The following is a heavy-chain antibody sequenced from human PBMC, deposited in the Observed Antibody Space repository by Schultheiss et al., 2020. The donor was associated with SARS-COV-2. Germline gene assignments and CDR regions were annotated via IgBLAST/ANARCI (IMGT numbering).Heavy chain of an antibody. V-gene: IGHV4-38-2*01. CDR1: GYSISSGYY. CDR2: IYHSGST. J-gene: IGHJ6*02. D-gene: IGHD6-6*01. CDR3: ARAVAARPSGMDV. Sequence: SETLSLTCAVSGYSISSGYYWGWIRQPPGKGLEWIGSIYHSGSTYYNPSLKSRVTISVDTSKNQFSLKLSSVTAADTAVYYCARAVAARPSGMDVWGQGTTVTVSS.